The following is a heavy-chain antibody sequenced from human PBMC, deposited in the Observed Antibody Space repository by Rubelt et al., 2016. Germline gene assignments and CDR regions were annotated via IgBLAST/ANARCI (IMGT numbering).Heavy chain of an antibody. D-gene: IGHD1-26*01. V-gene: IGHV3-15*01. J-gene: IGHJ4*02. CDR3: TTGGPGGTYFDY. CDR2: IKTKAEGGAT. Sequence: GSLRLSCAASGITLSDAWMDWIRQVPGRGLEWVGRIKTKAEGGATNYAAPVKDRFIISRDDSTNTLYLQMNSLKIEDTAVYYCTTGGPGGTYFDYWGQGTLVTVSS. CDR1: GITLSDAW.